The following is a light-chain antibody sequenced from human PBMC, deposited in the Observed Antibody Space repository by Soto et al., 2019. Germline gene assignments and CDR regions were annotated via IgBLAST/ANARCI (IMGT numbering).Light chain of an antibody. CDR1: QSVTSSY. J-gene: IGKJ1*01. CDR2: GAS. V-gene: IGKV3-20*01. CDR3: QQYGSSPWT. Sequence: DIVLTQSPGTLSLSPGERATLSCRASQSVTSSYLVWYQQKPGQAPRLLIYGASSRATGIPERFSGSGSGTDFTLTISRLEPEDFAVYYCQQYGSSPWTFGQGTKVEIK.